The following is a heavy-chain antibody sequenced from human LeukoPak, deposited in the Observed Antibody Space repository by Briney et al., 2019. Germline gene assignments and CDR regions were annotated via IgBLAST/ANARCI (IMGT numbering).Heavy chain of an antibody. V-gene: IGHV3-23*01. Sequence: SGGSLRLSCAASGFTFSSYSMNWVRQAPGKGLEWVSAISGSGGSTYYADSVKGRFTISRDNSKNTLYLQMNSLRAEDTAVYYCAKASGYYYDTYFDYWGQGTLVTVSS. D-gene: IGHD3-22*01. CDR1: GFTFSSYS. CDR3: AKASGYYYDTYFDY. J-gene: IGHJ4*02. CDR2: ISGSGGST.